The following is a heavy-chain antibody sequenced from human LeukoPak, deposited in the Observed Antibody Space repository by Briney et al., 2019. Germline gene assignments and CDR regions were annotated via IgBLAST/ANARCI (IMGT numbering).Heavy chain of an antibody. Sequence: SETLSLTCTVSGGSISSSSYYWGWIRQPPGKGLEWIGSIYYSGSTYYNPSLKSRVTISVDTSKNQFSLKLSSVTAADTAVYYCARDKYSGSYYRYYMDVWGKGTTVTVSS. CDR3: ARDKYSGSYYRYYMDV. J-gene: IGHJ6*03. D-gene: IGHD1-26*01. CDR2: IYYSGST. V-gene: IGHV4-39*07. CDR1: GGSISSSSYY.